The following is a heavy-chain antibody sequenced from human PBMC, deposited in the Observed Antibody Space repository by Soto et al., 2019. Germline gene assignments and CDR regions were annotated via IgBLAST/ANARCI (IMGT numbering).Heavy chain of an antibody. J-gene: IGHJ4*02. CDR2: IFHDGTA. V-gene: IGHV4-4*02. D-gene: IGHD3-10*01. Sequence: PSETLSLTCAVSGVSLTSGNWWTWVRQSPQRGLEYICEIFHDGTANYYPSFERRVAMSVDTSRNQFSLKLTSVTAADTAVYFCARLVYDTRLNYMYFDFWGPGTLVTVSS. CDR1: GVSLTSGNW. CDR3: ARLVYDTRLNYMYFDF.